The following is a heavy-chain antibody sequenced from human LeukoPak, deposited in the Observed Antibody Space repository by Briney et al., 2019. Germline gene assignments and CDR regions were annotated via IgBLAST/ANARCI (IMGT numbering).Heavy chain of an antibody. V-gene: IGHV3-30*02. Sequence: GGSLRLSCAASGFTFSSYDMHWVRQAPGKGLEWVAFIRYDGSNKYYADSVKGRFTISRDNSKNTLYLQMNSLRAEDTAVYYCAKVRSGYYSIGIDYWGQGTLVTVSS. D-gene: IGHD3-3*01. J-gene: IGHJ4*02. CDR2: IRYDGSNK. CDR1: GFTFSSYD. CDR3: AKVRSGYYSIGIDY.